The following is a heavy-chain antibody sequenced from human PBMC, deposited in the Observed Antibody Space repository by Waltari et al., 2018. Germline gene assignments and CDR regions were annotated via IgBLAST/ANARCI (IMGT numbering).Heavy chain of an antibody. J-gene: IGHJ6*02. CDR1: GYSFTSYW. CDR2: IVPGDAAT. V-gene: IGHV5-51*01. Sequence: EVQLVQSGAEVKKPGESLKISCKGSGYSFTSYWIGWVRQMPGKGLEWMGIIVPGDAATRYSPSVQGQVTISADKSISTAYLQWSSLKASDTAMYYCARHESSTSLSMDVWGQGTTVTVSS. D-gene: IGHD2-2*01. CDR3: ARHESSTSLSMDV.